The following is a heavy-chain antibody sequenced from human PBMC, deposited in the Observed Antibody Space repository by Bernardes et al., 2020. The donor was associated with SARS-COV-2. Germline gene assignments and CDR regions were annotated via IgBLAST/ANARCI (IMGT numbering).Heavy chain of an antibody. V-gene: IGHV3-30*01. Sequence: GGSLRLSCAASGFTFSSYAMHWVRQAPGKGLEWVAVISYDGSNKYYADSVKGRFTISRDNSKNTLYLQMNSLRAEDTAVYYCAREPRYYDFWSGYYNPSYYYYGMDVWGQGTTVTVSS. J-gene: IGHJ6*02. D-gene: IGHD3-3*01. CDR1: GFTFSSYA. CDR2: ISYDGSNK. CDR3: AREPRYYDFWSGYYNPSYYYYGMDV.